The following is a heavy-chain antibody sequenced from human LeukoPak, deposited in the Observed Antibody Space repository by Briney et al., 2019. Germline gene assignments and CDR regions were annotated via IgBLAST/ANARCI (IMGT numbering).Heavy chain of an antibody. Sequence: KSSQTLSLTCTVSGGSISSGDYYWSWIRQPPGKGLEWIGYIYYSGSTYYNPSLKSRVTISVDTSKDQFSLKLSSVTAADTAVYYCAREQEYCTNGVCYRIDYWGQGTLVTVSS. CDR1: GGSISSGDYY. CDR3: AREQEYCTNGVCYRIDY. V-gene: IGHV4-30-4*08. J-gene: IGHJ4*02. D-gene: IGHD2-8*01. CDR2: IYYSGST.